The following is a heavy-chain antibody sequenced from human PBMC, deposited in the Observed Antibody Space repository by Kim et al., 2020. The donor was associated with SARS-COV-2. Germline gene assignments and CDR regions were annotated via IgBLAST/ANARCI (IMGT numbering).Heavy chain of an antibody. CDR3: ARATVTTGWFDP. D-gene: IGHD4-17*01. V-gene: IGHV1-3*01. Sequence: KYSQKFQGRVTITRDTSASTAYMELSSLRSEDTAVYYCARATVTTGWFDPWGQGTLVTVSS. J-gene: IGHJ5*02.